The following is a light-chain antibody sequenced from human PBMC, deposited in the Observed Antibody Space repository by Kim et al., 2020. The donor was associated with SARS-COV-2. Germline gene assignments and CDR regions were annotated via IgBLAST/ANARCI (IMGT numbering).Light chain of an antibody. CDR3: HQYKAWPPGDT. CDR2: GAS. Sequence: SPGERVTVTCSASQSVSNSVAWYQHKPDQPPTLLIYGASTSATGIPARFSGSGSGTDFTLTVSSLQSEDFAVYYCHQYKAWPPGDTFGQGTKLEI. J-gene: IGKJ2*01. V-gene: IGKV3-15*01. CDR1: QSVSNS.